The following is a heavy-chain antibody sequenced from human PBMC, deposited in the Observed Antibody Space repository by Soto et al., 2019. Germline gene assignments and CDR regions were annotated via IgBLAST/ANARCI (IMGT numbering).Heavy chain of an antibody. V-gene: IGHV1-58*01. CDR1: GFTFTSSA. D-gene: IGHD3-22*01. CDR2: IVVGSGNT. CDR3: AAFDYYDSSGYPYPFDY. J-gene: IGHJ4*02. Sequence: GASVKVSCKASGFTFTSSAVQWVRQARGQRLEWIGWIVVGSGNTNYAQKFQERVTITRDMSTSTAYMELSSLRSEDTAVYYCAAFDYYDSSGYPYPFDYWGQGTLVTLSS.